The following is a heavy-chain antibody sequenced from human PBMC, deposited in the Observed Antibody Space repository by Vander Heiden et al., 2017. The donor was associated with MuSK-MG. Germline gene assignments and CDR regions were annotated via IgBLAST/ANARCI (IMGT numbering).Heavy chain of an antibody. Sequence: QVQLQESGPGLVKPSQTLSLICTVSGDSISSGSNYWSWIRQPAGKGLEYIGRIYTSGSTNYNPSLKSRVTMSVDTSKNQFSLRLTSVTAADTAVYYCARQTGLRNFDLWGRGTLVTVSS. CDR1: GDSISSGSNY. V-gene: IGHV4-61*02. J-gene: IGHJ2*01. CDR2: IYTSGST. CDR3: ARQTGLRNFDL. D-gene: IGHD3-10*01.